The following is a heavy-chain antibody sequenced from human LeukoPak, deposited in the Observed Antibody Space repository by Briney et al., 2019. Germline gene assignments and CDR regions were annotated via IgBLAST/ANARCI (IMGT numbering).Heavy chain of an antibody. V-gene: IGHV3-74*01. CDR1: GFTFRSYG. CDR3: ARALGDI. Sequence: HTGGSLRLSCAASGFTFRSYGMHWVRQAPGKGPLWVSRINGDGSSTSYGDSVKGRFTISRDNAKNTLYLQMNGLRVEDTAVYYCARALGDIRGQGTLVTVSS. J-gene: IGHJ4*02. CDR2: INGDGSST.